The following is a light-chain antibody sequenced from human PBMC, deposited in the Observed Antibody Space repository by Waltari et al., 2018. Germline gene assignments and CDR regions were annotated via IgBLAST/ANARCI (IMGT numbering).Light chain of an antibody. CDR1: SSDVGRYNF. Sequence: QSALTQPASVSGSPGQSIPISCTGSSSDVGRYNFVSWYQQHPGKAPKLMIFDVTDRPAGVSHRFSGSKSGNTASLTIAGLQPEDEADYYCSSHTTSSTLVFGGGTRVTVL. J-gene: IGLJ2*01. CDR3: SSHTTSSTLV. V-gene: IGLV2-14*03. CDR2: DVT.